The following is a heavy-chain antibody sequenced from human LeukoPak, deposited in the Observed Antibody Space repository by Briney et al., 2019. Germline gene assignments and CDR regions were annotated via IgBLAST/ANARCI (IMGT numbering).Heavy chain of an antibody. CDR2: IGSTTSPI. J-gene: IGHJ4*02. CDR3: VRSGAFGAHNY. Sequence: PGGSLRLSCAASGFTFSTSGMNWVRQAPGKGLEWVSYIGSTTSPIYYADSVKGRFTISRDNAKNSLFLQMNSLRVEDTAVYYCVRSGAFGAHNYWGQGTLVTVSS. D-gene: IGHD4/OR15-4a*01. CDR1: GFTFSTSG. V-gene: IGHV3-48*01.